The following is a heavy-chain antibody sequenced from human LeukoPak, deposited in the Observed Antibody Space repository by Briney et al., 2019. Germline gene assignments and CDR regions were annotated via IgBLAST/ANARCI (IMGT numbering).Heavy chain of an antibody. D-gene: IGHD3-10*02. Sequence: AGGSLRLSCAASGFTVSSNYMSWVRQAPGKGLEWISVIYSGGSTYYADSVKGRFTISRDNSKNTLYLQMNCLRAEDTAVYYCAREVCLDYWGQGTLVTVSS. J-gene: IGHJ4*02. CDR2: IYSGGST. CDR1: GFTVSSNY. CDR3: AREVCLDY. V-gene: IGHV3-53*01.